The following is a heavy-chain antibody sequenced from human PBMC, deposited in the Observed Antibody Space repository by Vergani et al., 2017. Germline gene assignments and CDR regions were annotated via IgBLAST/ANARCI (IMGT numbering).Heavy chain of an antibody. V-gene: IGHV1-18*01. D-gene: IGHD5-12*01. CDR1: GYTFTSYG. CDR2: ISAYNGNT. J-gene: IGHJ6*02. CDR3: ARDPGGGAIVATNYYYYGMDV. Sequence: QVQLVQSGAEVKKPGASVKVSCKASGYTFTSYGISWVRQAPGQGLEWMGWISAYNGNTNYAQKRQGRVTMTTDTSTSTAYMELRSLRSDDTAVYYCARDPGGGAIVATNYYYYGMDVWGQGTTVTVSS.